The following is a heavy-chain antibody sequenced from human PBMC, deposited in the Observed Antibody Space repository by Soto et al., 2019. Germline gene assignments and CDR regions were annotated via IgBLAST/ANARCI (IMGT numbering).Heavy chain of an antibody. J-gene: IGHJ4*02. CDR2: ISAYNGNT. V-gene: IGHV1-18*04. CDR3: AREGTYCGGDCYSDY. Sequence: ASVKVSCKASGYTFTSYGISWVRQAPGQGLEWMGWISAYNGNTNYAQKLQGRVTMTTDTSTSTAYMELRSLRSDDTAVYYCAREGTYCGGDCYSDYWGQGTLVTVSS. D-gene: IGHD2-21*02. CDR1: GYTFTSYG.